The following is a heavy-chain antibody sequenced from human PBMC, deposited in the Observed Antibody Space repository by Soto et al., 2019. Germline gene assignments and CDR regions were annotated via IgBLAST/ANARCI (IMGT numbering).Heavy chain of an antibody. D-gene: IGHD3-10*01. CDR3: VRRITTGHLDP. CDR1: GYTFTRYS. CDR2: INPDNGNT. V-gene: IGHV1-3*01. Sequence: ASVTVACTSSGYTFTRYSMNCVRPAPGQRLEWMGWINPDNGNTRSSQKFQDRGIITRDTSASTAYMGLSSLRSEDTSVYYCVRRITTGHLDPWRQRTL. J-gene: IGHJ5*02.